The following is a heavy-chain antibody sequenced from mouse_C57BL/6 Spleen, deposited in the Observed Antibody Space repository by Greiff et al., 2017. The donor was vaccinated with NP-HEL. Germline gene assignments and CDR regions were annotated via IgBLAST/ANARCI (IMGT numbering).Heavy chain of an antibody. CDR2: IHPNSGST. V-gene: IGHV1-64*01. CDR1: GYTFTSYW. Sequence: QVQLKQPGAELVKPGASVKLSCKASGYTFTSYWMHWVKQRPGQGLEWIGMIHPNSGSTNYNEKFKSKATLTVDKSSSTAYMQLSSLTSEDSAVYYCARGYGNYLTHGYWGQGTTLTVSS. J-gene: IGHJ2*01. D-gene: IGHD2-1*01. CDR3: ARGYGNYLTHGY.